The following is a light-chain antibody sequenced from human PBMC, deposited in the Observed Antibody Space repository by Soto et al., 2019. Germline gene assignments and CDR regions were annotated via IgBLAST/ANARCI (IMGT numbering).Light chain of an antibody. CDR2: DAS. Sequence: EIVLTHSPSTLSLSPVERATLSCRASQSVSSYLAWYQQKPGQAPRLLIYDASNRATGIPARFSGSGSGTEFTLTISSLQPEDFAIYYCQQFHYWWTFGQGTKVDIK. CDR1: QSVSSY. V-gene: IGKV3-11*01. CDR3: QQFHYWWT. J-gene: IGKJ1*01.